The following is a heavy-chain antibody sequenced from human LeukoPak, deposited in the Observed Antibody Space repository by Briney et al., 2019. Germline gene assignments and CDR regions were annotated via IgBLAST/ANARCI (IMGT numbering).Heavy chain of an antibody. CDR3: ARSRCYCSGGSCYSCDWFDS. CDR2: ISSSGSTI. J-gene: IGHJ5*01. CDR1: GFTFSDYY. D-gene: IGHD2-15*01. V-gene: IGHV3-11*01. Sequence: GGSLRLSCAASGFTFSDYYMSWIRQAPGKGLEWVSYISSSGSTICYADSVKGRFTISRDNAKNSLYLQMNSLRAEDTAVYYCARSRCYCSGGSCYSCDWFDSWGQGTLVTVSS.